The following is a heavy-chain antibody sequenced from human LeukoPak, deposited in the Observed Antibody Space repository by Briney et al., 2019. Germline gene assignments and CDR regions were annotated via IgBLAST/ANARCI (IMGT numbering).Heavy chain of an antibody. D-gene: IGHD3-22*01. V-gene: IGHV3-23*01. CDR1: GFTFSSYA. J-gene: IGHJ4*02. CDR3: AKTPDHRGYFAAFDY. Sequence: GGSLRLSCAASGFTFSSYAMSWVRQAPGKGLEWVSVISGGGGSTYYADSVKGRFTISRDNSKNTIYLQMNSLSAEDTAIYYCAKTPDHRGYFAAFDYWGQGTLVTVSS. CDR2: ISGGGGST.